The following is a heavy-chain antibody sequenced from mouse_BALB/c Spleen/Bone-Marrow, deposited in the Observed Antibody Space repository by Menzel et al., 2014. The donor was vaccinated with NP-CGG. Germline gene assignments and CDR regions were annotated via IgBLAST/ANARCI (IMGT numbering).Heavy chain of an antibody. D-gene: IGHD2-14*01. CDR1: GHTFTDYW. V-gene: IGHV1-69*01. CDR2: IDTSDSYT. CDR3: ARSDYRYDPLAY. Sequence: QVQLKESGAELVMPGASVKMSCKASGHTFTDYWMHWVKQRPGQGLEWIGAIDTSDSYTSYNQKSKGKATLTVDESSNTAYMQLSSLTSEDSAVYYCARSDYRYDPLAYWGQGTLVTVSA. J-gene: IGHJ3*01.